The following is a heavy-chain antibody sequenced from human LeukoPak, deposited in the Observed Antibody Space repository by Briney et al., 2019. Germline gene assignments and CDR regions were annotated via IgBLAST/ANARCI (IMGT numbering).Heavy chain of an antibody. CDR2: IYSGGQT. CDR3: ARGHDYGDYGAFAYYFDY. V-gene: IGHV3-66*01. Sequence: GGSLRLSCAASGFVVSSNYMSWVRQPPGKGLEWVSVIYSGGQTLYPDSVKGRFTISRDSSENMVYLQMTSLRAEDTAVYYCARGHDYGDYGAFAYYFDYWGQGTLVTVSS. J-gene: IGHJ4*02. D-gene: IGHD4-17*01. CDR1: GFVVSSNY.